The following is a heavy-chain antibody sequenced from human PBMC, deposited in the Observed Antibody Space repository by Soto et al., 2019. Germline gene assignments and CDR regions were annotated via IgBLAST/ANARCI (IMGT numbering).Heavy chain of an antibody. CDR1: GGSISSGSYY. V-gene: IGHV4-31*03. Sequence: KTSETLSLTCTVSGGSISSGSYYWSWIRQHPGKGLEWIGYIYYSGSTYYNPSLKSRLTISIDTSKNQFSLKLTSLTAADTAVYYCARVRGISHFDYWGQGTLVTVSS. CDR3: ARVRGISHFDY. CDR2: IYYSGST. D-gene: IGHD3-16*01. J-gene: IGHJ4*02.